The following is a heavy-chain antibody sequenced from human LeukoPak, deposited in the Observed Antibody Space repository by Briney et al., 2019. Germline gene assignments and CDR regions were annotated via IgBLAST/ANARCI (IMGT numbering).Heavy chain of an antibody. V-gene: IGHV3-66*01. D-gene: IGHD3-9*01. Sequence: GGSLRLSCAASGFTVSSNYMSWVRQAPGKGLEWVSVIYSGGSTYYADSVKGRFTISRDNSKNTLYLQMNSLRAEDTAVYYCARDTVVPYYATLTGYYTPLYYYYGMDVWGQGTTVTVSS. CDR1: GFTVSSNY. CDR3: ARDTVVPYYATLTGYYTPLYYYYGMDV. J-gene: IGHJ6*02. CDR2: IYSGGST.